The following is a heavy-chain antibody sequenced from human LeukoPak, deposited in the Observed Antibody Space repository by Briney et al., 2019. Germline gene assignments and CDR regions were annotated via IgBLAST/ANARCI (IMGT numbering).Heavy chain of an antibody. Sequence: PGGSRRLSCAVSGFTFSSYAMSWVRQAPGKGLEWVSGISGSGGSTYYADSVKGRFTISRDNSKNTVNLQMNSLRAEDTAVYYCAKGRLGYGEMDYFDYWGQGTWSPSPQ. J-gene: IGHJ4*02. CDR3: AKGRLGYGEMDYFDY. CDR2: ISGSGGST. CDR1: GFTFSSYA. D-gene: IGHD4-17*01. V-gene: IGHV3-23*01.